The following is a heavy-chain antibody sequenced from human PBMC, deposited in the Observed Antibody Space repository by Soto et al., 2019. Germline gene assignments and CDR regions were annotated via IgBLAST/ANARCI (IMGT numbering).Heavy chain of an antibody. J-gene: IGHJ4*02. CDR1: GFTVGNNY. V-gene: IGHV3-53*01. D-gene: IGHD3-10*01. CDR3: AKDGRGSGSHSNSFGY. Sequence: GSLRLSCAASGFTVGNNYMSWVRQAPGKGLEWVSLIYSTGTTKYADSVKGRFTVSRDNAKNTLYLQMNSLRAEDTAVYYCAKDGRGSGSHSNSFGYWGPGTLVTVSS. CDR2: IYSTGTT.